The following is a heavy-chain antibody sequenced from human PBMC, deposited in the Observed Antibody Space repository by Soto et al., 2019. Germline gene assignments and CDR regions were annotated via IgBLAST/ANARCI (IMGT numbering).Heavy chain of an antibody. CDR3: ARGRGLDAFDI. Sequence: TSEPLSLTCAVYGGSFSGYYWSWIRQPPGKGLEWIGEINHSGSTNYNPSLKSRVTISVDTSKNQFSLKLSSVTAADTAVYYCARGRGLDAFDIWGQGTMVTVSS. D-gene: IGHD3-10*01. V-gene: IGHV4-34*01. CDR2: INHSGST. CDR1: GGSFSGYY. J-gene: IGHJ3*02.